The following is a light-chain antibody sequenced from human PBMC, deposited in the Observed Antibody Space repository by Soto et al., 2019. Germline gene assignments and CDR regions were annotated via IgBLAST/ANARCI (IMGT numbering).Light chain of an antibody. V-gene: IGLV2-8*01. Sequence: QSALTQPPSASGSPGQSVTISCTGTSSDVGGYTYVSWYQQYPGKAPKLMIYDVTKRPSGVPDRFSGFKSGNTASLTVSGLQPEDEADYYCSSYGGSNNLVFGGGTKLTVL. CDR2: DVT. CDR1: SSDVGGYTY. J-gene: IGLJ2*01. CDR3: SSYGGSNNLV.